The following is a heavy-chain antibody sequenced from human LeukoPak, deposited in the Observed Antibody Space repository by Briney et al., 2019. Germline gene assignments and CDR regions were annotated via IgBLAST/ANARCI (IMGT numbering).Heavy chain of an antibody. D-gene: IGHD3-3*01. V-gene: IGHV1-3*01. Sequence: GASVKVSCKASGYTFTSYAMHWVRQAPGQRLEWMGWINAGNGNTKYSQKFQGRVTITRDTSASTAYMELSSLRSEDTAVYYCARGVITIFGVVIRRGGYFDYWGQGTLVTVSS. CDR1: GYTFTSYA. CDR3: ARGVITIFGVVIRRGGYFDY. CDR2: INAGNGNT. J-gene: IGHJ4*02.